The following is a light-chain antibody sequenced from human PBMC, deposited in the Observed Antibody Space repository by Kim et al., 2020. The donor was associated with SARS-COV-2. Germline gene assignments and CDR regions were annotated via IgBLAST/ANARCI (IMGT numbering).Light chain of an antibody. J-gene: IGKJ2*01. CDR2: GVF. CDR3: QKYKNSPYT. Sequence: EIVMTQSPATLSVSPGERATLSCRASQSVSSNLAWYQQKPGQAPRLLIYGVFTRATGIPARFSGSGSGTEFTLTINSLQSEDFAVYYCQKYKNSPYTGGQGTKEE. V-gene: IGKV3-15*01. CDR1: QSVSSN.